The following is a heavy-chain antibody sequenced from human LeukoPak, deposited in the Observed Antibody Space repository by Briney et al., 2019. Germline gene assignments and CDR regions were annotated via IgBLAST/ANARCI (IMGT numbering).Heavy chain of an antibody. CDR2: IYYGGTT. J-gene: IGHJ3*01. CDR1: GDSISSRNYF. CDR3: ARPQDKKSDCSGGSCFAFNV. V-gene: IGHV4-39*07. D-gene: IGHD2-15*01. Sequence: SETLSLTCTVSGDSISSRNYFWGWIRQPPGKGLEWIGSIYYGGTTYYNPPLKSRVTMSVDTSKNQFSLKLSSVTAADTAVYYCARPQDKKSDCSGGSCFAFNVWGPGTMVTVSS.